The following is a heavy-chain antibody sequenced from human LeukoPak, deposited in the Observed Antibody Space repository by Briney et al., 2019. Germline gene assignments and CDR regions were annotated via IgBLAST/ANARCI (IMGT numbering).Heavy chain of an antibody. CDR1: GFAFRSYW. D-gene: IGHD4-17*01. V-gene: IGHV3-74*01. J-gene: IGHJ4*02. CDR2: INSDGSST. Sequence: GGSLRLSCAASGFAFRSYWIHWVRQVPGKGLVWVSRINSDGSSTSYADSVKGRFTISRDNAKNTLYLQMNSLRAEDTAVYYCARDDYGGLDYWGQGTLVTVSS. CDR3: ARDDYGGLDY.